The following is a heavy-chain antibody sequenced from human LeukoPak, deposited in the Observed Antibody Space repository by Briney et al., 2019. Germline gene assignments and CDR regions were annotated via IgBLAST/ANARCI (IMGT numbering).Heavy chain of an antibody. CDR2: IYYSGST. CDR3: ARAGGGNSYAYSRVLLY. V-gene: IGHV4-30-4*01. D-gene: IGHD3-16*01. Sequence: PSETLSLTCTVSGGSISSGDYYWSWIRQPPGKGLEWIGYIYYSGSTYYNPSLQSRLVMSADSSKNHVVLQMTSVTAADTAVYYCARAGGGNSYAYSRVLLYWGPGTPVTVS. CDR1: GGSISSGDYY. J-gene: IGHJ4*03.